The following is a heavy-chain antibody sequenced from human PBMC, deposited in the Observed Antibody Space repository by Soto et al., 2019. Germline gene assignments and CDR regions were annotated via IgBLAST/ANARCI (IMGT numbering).Heavy chain of an antibody. CDR3: AGGYSAGPSYYFYN. V-gene: IGHV3-11*05. CDR1: GFTFSDYY. CDR2: ISNSGTYT. Sequence: QVQLVESGGGLVKPGGSLRLSCTASGFTFSDYYMSWIRQAPGKGLEWVSYISNSGTYTNYADSVKGRFTISRDNAKNSLYLQMNSLSAEDTAVYYCAGGYSAGPSYYFYNWGQGTLVTVSS. J-gene: IGHJ4*02. D-gene: IGHD5-18*01.